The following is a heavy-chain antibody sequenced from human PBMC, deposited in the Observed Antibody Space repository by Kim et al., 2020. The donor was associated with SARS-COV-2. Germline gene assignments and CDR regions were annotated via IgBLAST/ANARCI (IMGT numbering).Heavy chain of an antibody. CDR2: IYPGDSDT. CDR3: ARHGQGGGSLNSVDY. Sequence: GESLKISCKGSGYSFTSYWIGWVRQMPGKGLEWMGIIYPGDSDTRYSPSFQGQVTISADKSISTAYLQWSSLKASDTAMYYCARHGQGGGSLNSVDYWGQGTLVTVSS. D-gene: IGHD1-26*01. CDR1: GYSFTSYW. V-gene: IGHV5-51*01. J-gene: IGHJ4*02.